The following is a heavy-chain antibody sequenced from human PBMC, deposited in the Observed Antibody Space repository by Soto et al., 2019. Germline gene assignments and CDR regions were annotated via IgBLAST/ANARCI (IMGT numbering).Heavy chain of an antibody. V-gene: IGHV4-59*01. D-gene: IGHD1-7*01. CDR2: IYYSGST. CDR3: AKDRNNWNYDY. Sequence: SETLSLTCTVSGGSISGYYWGWIRQPPGKGLEWIGYIYYSGSTNYNPSLKSRVTISVDTSKNQLSLKLNSVTAADTAVYYCAKDRNNWNYDYWGQGTLVTVSS. J-gene: IGHJ4*02. CDR1: GGSISGYY.